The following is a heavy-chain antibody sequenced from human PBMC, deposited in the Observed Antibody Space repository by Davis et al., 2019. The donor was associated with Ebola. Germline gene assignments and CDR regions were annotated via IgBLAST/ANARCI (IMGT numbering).Heavy chain of an antibody. D-gene: IGHD3-16*01. CDR2: ISSSGGDT. J-gene: IGHJ6*02. Sequence: PGGSLRLSCAASGFTFSSYAMSWARQAPGKGLEWVSGISSSGGDTYYADSVKGRFTISRDNAKNSLYLQMNSLRDEDTAVYYCATLGGLMGSKDYYYGMDVWGQGTTVTVSS. CDR1: GFTFSSYA. V-gene: IGHV3-23*01. CDR3: ATLGGLMGSKDYYYGMDV.